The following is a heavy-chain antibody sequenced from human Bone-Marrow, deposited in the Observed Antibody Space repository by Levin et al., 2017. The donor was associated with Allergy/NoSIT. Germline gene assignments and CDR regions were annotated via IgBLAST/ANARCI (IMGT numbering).Heavy chain of an antibody. J-gene: IGHJ4*02. CDR2: ISSSGSTI. CDR3: AREPRVYCSGGSCYY. Sequence: GESLKISCAASGFTFSDYYMSWIRQAPGKGLEWVSYISSSGSTIYYADSVKGRFTISRDNAKNSLYLQMNSLRAEDTAVYYCAREPRVYCSGGSCYYWGQGTLVTVSS. D-gene: IGHD2-15*01. V-gene: IGHV3-11*01. CDR1: GFTFSDYY.